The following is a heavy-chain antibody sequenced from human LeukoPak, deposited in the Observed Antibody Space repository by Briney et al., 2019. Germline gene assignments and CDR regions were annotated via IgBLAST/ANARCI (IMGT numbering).Heavy chain of an antibody. J-gene: IGHJ4*02. D-gene: IGHD3-22*01. CDR1: GGSFRGYY. CDR3: ARGRRYYYDSSGYYFDY. CDR2: INHSGST. V-gene: IGHV4-34*01. Sequence: SETLSLTCAVYGGSFRGYYWSWIRQPPGKGLEWMGEINHSGSTNYNPSLKSRVTISVDTSKNQFSLKLSSVTAADTAVYYCARGRRYYYDSSGYYFDYWGQGTLVTVSS.